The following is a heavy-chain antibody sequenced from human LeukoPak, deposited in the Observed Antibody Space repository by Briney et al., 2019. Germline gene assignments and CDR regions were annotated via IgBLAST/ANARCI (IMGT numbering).Heavy chain of an antibody. CDR3: AKGNNSLSFNFDY. V-gene: IGHV3-43*02. J-gene: IGHJ4*02. Sequence: PGGSLRLSCAASGFTFRDFSMHWVRQAPGEGLEGVSLVSGDGGVTHYADSVKGRFTISRDNSKNSLYLQMSSLRVEDTAFYYCAKGNNSLSFNFDYWGQGTLVTVSS. CDR1: GFTFRDFS. D-gene: IGHD2/OR15-2a*01. CDR2: VSGDGGVT.